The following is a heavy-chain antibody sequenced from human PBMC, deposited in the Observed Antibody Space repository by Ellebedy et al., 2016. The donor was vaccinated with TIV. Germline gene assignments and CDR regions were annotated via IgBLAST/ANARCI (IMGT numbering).Heavy chain of an antibody. CDR2: ICYSGST. CDR1: GGSISTGDYY. CDR3: ARKWDFGDYHFDY. Sequence: LRLSXTVSGGSISTGDYYWSWFRQPPGKGLEWIGYICYSGSTYYNPSLKSRLYMSVDTSKNQFSLRLTSVTAADTAVYYCARKWDFGDYHFDYWGQGTLVTVSS. D-gene: IGHD4-17*01. V-gene: IGHV4-30-4*01. J-gene: IGHJ4*02.